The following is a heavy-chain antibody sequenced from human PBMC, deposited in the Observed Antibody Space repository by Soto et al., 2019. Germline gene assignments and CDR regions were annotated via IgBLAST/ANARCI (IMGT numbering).Heavy chain of an antibody. CDR1: GGSIYTYS. CDR2: IYSSGSA. Sequence: SETTALTCTLSGGSIYTYSWTWLLKHAGKGLEWIGHIYSSGSANYNPSRKSRVSMSVATSKTQFSLKLNSVTAAPTSVYYGATIVGATDFWGQGALVPGSS. D-gene: IGHD1-26*01. V-gene: IGHV4-4*07. CDR3: ATIVGATDF. J-gene: IGHJ4*02.